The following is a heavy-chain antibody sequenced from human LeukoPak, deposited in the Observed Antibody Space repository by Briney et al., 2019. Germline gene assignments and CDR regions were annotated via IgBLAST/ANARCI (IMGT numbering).Heavy chain of an antibody. CDR3: ARDVPYTMVRGVIPGDY. CDR2: IKQDGSEK. D-gene: IGHD3-10*01. J-gene: IGHJ4*02. CDR1: GFTFSSYW. V-gene: IGHV3-7*01. Sequence: PGGSLRLSCAASGFTFSSYWMSWARQAPGKGLEWVANIKQDGSEKYYVDSVKGRFTISRDNAKNSLYLQMNSLRAEDTAVYYCARDVPYTMVRGVIPGDYWGQGTLVTVSS.